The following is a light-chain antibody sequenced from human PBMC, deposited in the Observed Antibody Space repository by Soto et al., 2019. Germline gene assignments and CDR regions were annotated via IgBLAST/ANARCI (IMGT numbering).Light chain of an antibody. V-gene: IGLV2-18*02. CDR1: SSDVGSYNR. Sequence: QSALTQPPSVPGSPGQSVTISCTGTSSDVGSYNRVSWYQQPPGTAPKLMIYEVNNRPSGVPDRFSGSKSGNTASLTITGLQAEDEADYYCNSYTSSNTYVFGTGTKLTVL. J-gene: IGLJ1*01. CDR2: EVN. CDR3: NSYTSSNTYV.